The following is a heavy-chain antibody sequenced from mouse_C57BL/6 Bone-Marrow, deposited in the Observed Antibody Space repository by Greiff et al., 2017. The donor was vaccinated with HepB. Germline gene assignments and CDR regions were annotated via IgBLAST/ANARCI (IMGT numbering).Heavy chain of an antibody. J-gene: IGHJ2*01. V-gene: IGHV5-9-1*02. Sequence: EVKLMESGEGLVKPGGSLKLSCAASGFTFSSYAMSWVRQTPEKRLEWVAYISSGGDYIYYADTVKGRFTISRDNARNTLYLQMSSLKSEDTAMYYCTRLNWEADYWGQGTTLTVSS. CDR3: TRLNWEADY. CDR1: GFTFSSYA. CDR2: ISSGGDYI. D-gene: IGHD4-1*01.